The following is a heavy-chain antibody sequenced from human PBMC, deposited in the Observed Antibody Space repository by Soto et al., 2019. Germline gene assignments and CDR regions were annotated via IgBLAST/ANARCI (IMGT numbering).Heavy chain of an antibody. Sequence: PGGSLRLSCAASGFTFSSYAMSWVRQAPGKGLEWVAVIWYDGSNKYYADSVKGRFTISRDNSKNTLYLQMNSLRAEDTAVYYCARSYCTNGVCYYGMDVWGQGTTVTVSS. CDR3: ARSYCTNGVCYYGMDV. CDR2: IWYDGSNK. CDR1: GFTFSSYA. D-gene: IGHD2-8*01. J-gene: IGHJ6*02. V-gene: IGHV3-33*08.